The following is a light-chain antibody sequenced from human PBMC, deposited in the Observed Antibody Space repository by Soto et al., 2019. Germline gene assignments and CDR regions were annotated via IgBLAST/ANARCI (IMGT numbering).Light chain of an antibody. CDR3: CSCAGSSTYV. CDR2: EGS. J-gene: IGLJ1*01. Sequence: QSALTQPASVSGSPGQSITISCTGTSSDVGSYNLVSWYKQHPGKAPKLMIYEGSKRPSGVSNRFSGSKSGNTASLTISGLQAEDEADYYCCSCAGSSTYVFGTGTKVTVL. V-gene: IGLV2-23*01. CDR1: SSDVGSYNL.